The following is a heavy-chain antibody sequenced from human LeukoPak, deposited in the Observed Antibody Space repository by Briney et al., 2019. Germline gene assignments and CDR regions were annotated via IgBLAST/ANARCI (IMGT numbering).Heavy chain of an antibody. CDR3: ARDGRKTYSSSPAEGY. CDR2: IKQDGSEK. V-gene: IGHV3-7*01. J-gene: IGHJ4*02. Sequence: PGGSLRLSCAASGFTFSSYWMSWVRQAPGKGLEWVANIKQDGSEKYYVDSVKGRFTISRDNAKNSLYLQMNSLRAEDTAVYYCARDGRKTYSSSPAEGYWGQGTLVTVSS. D-gene: IGHD6-6*01. CDR1: GFTFSSYW.